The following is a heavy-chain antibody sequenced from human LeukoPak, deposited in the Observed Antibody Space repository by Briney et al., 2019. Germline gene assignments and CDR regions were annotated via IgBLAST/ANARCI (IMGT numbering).Heavy chain of an antibody. Sequence: GGSLRLSCAASGFTFTSYSMNWVRQAPGKGLEWVSTISGGGGSTDYADSVKGRFTISRDNSKNTLYLQVNSLRAEDTAVYYCAKGGKWDVTPFDYWGQGTLVTVSS. CDR3: AKGGKWDVTPFDY. CDR2: ISGGGGST. V-gene: IGHV3-23*01. CDR1: GFTFTSYS. J-gene: IGHJ4*02. D-gene: IGHD1-26*01.